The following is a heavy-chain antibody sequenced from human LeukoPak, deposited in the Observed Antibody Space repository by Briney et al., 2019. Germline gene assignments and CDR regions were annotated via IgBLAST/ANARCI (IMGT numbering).Heavy chain of an antibody. CDR2: MNPNSGNT. J-gene: IGHJ3*02. D-gene: IGHD3-3*01. CDR3: ARRAIFGVVISDSSARWGAFDI. Sequence: ASVTVSCMASGYTFTSYDIYWVRQAPGQGLEGMGWMNPNSGNTGYAQKFQGRVTMTRNTSISTAYMELSSLRSEDTAVYYCARRAIFGVVISDSSARWGAFDIWGQGTMVTVSS. CDR1: GYTFTSYD. V-gene: IGHV1-8*01.